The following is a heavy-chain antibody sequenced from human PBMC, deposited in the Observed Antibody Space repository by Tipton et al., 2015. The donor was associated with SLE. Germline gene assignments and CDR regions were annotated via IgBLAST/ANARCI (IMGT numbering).Heavy chain of an antibody. J-gene: IGHJ6*02. CDR3: ASSYSDYGMDV. CDR1: GGSINNSY. D-gene: IGHD3-10*01. V-gene: IGHV4-59*01. Sequence: LRLSCTVPGGSINNSYWNWIRQPPGKAPEWIGYIYYSGSTNYNPSLKSRVTISVDTSKNQISLQLSSVTAADTAVYYCASSYSDYGMDVWGQATTVPVSS. CDR2: IYYSGST.